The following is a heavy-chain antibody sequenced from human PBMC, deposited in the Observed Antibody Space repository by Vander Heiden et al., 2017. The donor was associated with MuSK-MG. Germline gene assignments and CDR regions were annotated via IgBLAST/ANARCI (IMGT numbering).Heavy chain of an antibody. CDR1: ASPFSSYW. V-gene: IGHV3-7*01. J-gene: IGHJ4*02. D-gene: IGHD6-19*01. CDR2: IKQDGSEK. Sequence: EVQLVESGAGLVQPGGCLRLSCAAPASPFSSYWMSWVRQAPGKGLEWVANIKQDGSEKYYVDSVKGRFTIARDNAKNSLYLQMNSLRAEDTAVYYCARDGEEWLPGDYWGQGTLVTVSS. CDR3: ARDGEEWLPGDY.